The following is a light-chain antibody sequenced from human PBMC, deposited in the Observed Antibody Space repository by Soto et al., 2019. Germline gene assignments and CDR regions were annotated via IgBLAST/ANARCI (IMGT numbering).Light chain of an antibody. CDR2: EAS. J-gene: IGKJ4*01. CDR3: QQSYFTPLT. Sequence: VHMTHSPSSLSASLGDIVTITFRASQSIGNYLNWYQQKPGKAPTLLISEASNLQSGVPSRLSGSGSGRDFIFTISSLQPEDFATYYCQQSYFTPLTFGGGTKVDIK. CDR1: QSIGNY. V-gene: IGKV1-39*01.